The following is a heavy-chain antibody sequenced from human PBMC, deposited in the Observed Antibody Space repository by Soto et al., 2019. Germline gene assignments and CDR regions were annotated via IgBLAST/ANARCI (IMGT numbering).Heavy chain of an antibody. Sequence: PGGSLRLSCAASGFTFSSYGMHWVRQAPGKGLEWVAVIWYDGSNKYYADSVKGRFTISRDNSKNTLYLQMNSLRAEDTAVYYCAXDPGIAAAGLDYYGMDVWGQGTTVTVSS. CDR2: IWYDGSNK. CDR3: AXDPGIAAAGLDYYGMDV. V-gene: IGHV3-33*01. D-gene: IGHD6-13*01. CDR1: GFTFSSYG. J-gene: IGHJ6*02.